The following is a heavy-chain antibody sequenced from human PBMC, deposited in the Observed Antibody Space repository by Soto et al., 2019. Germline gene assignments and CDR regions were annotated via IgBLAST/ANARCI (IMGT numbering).Heavy chain of an antibody. CDR1: GGSISSNSYY. Sequence: SETLSLTCAVSGGSISSNSYYWGWIRQPPGKGLEWIGSIYYSGSTNYSPSLKSRVIIFLDTSKNQSSLKLSSVTAADTAVYYCAKTITIVFYAMDVWGQGTTVTVSS. D-gene: IGHD3-3*01. V-gene: IGHV4-39*01. J-gene: IGHJ6*02. CDR2: IYYSGST. CDR3: AKTITIVFYAMDV.